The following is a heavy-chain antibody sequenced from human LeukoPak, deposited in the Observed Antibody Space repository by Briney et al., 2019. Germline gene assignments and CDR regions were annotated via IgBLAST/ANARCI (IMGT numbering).Heavy chain of an antibody. CDR1: GGSISSSSYY. D-gene: IGHD2-15*01. CDR3: ASWGVHCSGGSCYHNTDY. CDR2: IYYSGST. V-gene: IGHV4-39*07. Sequence: PSETLSLTCTVSGGSISSSSYYWGWIRQPPGKGLEWIGSIYYSGSTYYNPSLKSRVTISVDTSKNQFSLKLSSVTAADTAVYYCASWGVHCSGGSCYHNTDYWGQGTLVTVSS. J-gene: IGHJ4*02.